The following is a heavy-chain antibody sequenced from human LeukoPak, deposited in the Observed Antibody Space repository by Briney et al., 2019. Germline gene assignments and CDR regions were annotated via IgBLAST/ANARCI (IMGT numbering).Heavy chain of an antibody. J-gene: IGHJ4*02. Sequence: PSETLSLTCTVPGGSISSYYWSWIRQPPGKGPEWIGYIYYSGSTNYNPSLKSRVTISVDTSKNQFSLKLSSVTAADTAVYYCARATIYDFWSGYYVLGYFDYWGQGTLVTVSS. D-gene: IGHD3-3*01. CDR2: IYYSGST. CDR3: ARATIYDFWSGYYVLGYFDY. V-gene: IGHV4-59*01. CDR1: GGSISSYY.